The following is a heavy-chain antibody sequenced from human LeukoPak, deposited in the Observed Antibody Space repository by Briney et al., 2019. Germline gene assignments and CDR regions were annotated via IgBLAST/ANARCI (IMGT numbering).Heavy chain of an antibody. CDR2: ISGSGGST. Sequence: GGSLRLSCAASGFIFSSYAMNWVRQAPGKGLEWVSGISGSGGSTYYADSVKGRFTISRDNYRNTLYLQMNSLRAEDTAIYYCARGGGEQNYYFDYWGQGTLVTVSS. V-gene: IGHV3-23*01. CDR1: GFIFSSYA. CDR3: ARGGGEQNYYFDY. J-gene: IGHJ4*02. D-gene: IGHD1/OR15-1a*01.